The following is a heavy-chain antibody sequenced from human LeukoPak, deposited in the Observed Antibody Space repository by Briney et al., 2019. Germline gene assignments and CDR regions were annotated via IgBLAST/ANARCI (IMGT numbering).Heavy chain of an antibody. CDR1: GGSISPYY. V-gene: IGHV4-4*07. Sequence: PSETLSLTCTVSGGSISPYYWSWIRQPAGKGLEWIGRIYHTGSPNYNPSLKGRVTISLDKSKNQFSLKLSSVTAADTAVYYCASGTNAYYYDSSGYYPDAFDIWGQGTMVTVPS. CDR3: ASGTNAYYYDSSGYYPDAFDI. CDR2: IYHTGSP. J-gene: IGHJ3*02. D-gene: IGHD3-22*01.